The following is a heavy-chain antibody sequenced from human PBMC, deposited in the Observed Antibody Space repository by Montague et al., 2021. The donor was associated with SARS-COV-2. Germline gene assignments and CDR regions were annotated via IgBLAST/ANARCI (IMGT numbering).Heavy chain of an antibody. CDR1: GFSLRTSGVG. Sequence: PALVKPTQTVTLTCTFSGFSLRTSGVGVGWIRQPPGKALEWLSLIYWDDDKHYCPSVKSRITITKDTSKNQVVLIMTNMDPVDTGTYYCAHDDAGNRGFEFWGQGTLVTVSS. CDR2: IYWDDDK. D-gene: IGHD1-1*01. V-gene: IGHV2-5*02. J-gene: IGHJ4*02. CDR3: AHDDAGNRGFEF.